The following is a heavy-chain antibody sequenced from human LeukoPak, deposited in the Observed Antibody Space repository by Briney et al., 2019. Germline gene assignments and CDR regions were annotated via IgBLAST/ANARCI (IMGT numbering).Heavy chain of an antibody. J-gene: IGHJ4*02. CDR3: AKASGLWWDFDY. D-gene: IGHD2-21*01. V-gene: IGHV3-30*02. Sequence: GGSLRLSCAASGFTFSSYGMHWVRQAPGKGLEWVAFIRYDGSNKYYADSVKGRFTISRDNSKNTPYPQMNSLRAEDTAVYYCAKASGLWWDFDYWGQGTLVTVSS. CDR2: IRYDGSNK. CDR1: GFTFSSYG.